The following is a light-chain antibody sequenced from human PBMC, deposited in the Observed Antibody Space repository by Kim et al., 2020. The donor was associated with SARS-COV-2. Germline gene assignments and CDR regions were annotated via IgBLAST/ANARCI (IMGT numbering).Light chain of an antibody. J-gene: IGLJ2*01. CDR1: SLRSYY. CDR3: NSRDSSGNHVV. V-gene: IGLV3-19*01. Sequence: ALGQTVRITCQGDSLRSYYASWYQQKPGQAPVLVIYGKNDRPSGIPDRFSGSSSGNAASLTITGAEAEDEADYYCNSRDSSGNHVVFGGGTQLTVL. CDR2: GKN.